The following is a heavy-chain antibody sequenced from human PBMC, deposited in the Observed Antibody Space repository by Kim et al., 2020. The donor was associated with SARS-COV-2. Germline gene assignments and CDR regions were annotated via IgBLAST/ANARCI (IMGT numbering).Heavy chain of an antibody. CDR2: IRGAGDGT. D-gene: IGHD4-17*01. V-gene: IGHV3-23*01. Sequence: GGSLRLSCTASGFSFSNTAMSCVRHAPGKVLEWVSTIRGAGDGTYYADSVKGRFTISRDNSKNMLFLQMSSLRAEDTALYYCAKHRGPTVPSLYFYY. J-gene: IGHJ4*01. CDR1: GFSFSNTA. CDR3: AKHRGPTVPSLYFYY.